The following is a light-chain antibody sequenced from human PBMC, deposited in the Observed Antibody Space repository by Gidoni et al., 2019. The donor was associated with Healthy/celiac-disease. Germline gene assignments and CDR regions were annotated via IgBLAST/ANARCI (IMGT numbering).Light chain of an antibody. J-gene: IGKJ5*01. CDR1: QSVSSY. V-gene: IGKV3-11*01. Sequence: ELVLTQSQATLSLSPGERATLSCRASQSVSSYLAWYQQKPGQAPRLLIYDAYTRATGIPARFSGSGSGTDFTLTISSLEPEEFAVYYCQQRSKWPPAITFGQGTRLEIK. CDR3: QQRSKWPPAIT. CDR2: DAY.